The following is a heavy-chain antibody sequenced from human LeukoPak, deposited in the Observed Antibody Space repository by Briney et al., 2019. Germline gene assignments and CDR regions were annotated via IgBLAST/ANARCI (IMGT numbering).Heavy chain of an antibody. D-gene: IGHD5-12*01. CDR1: GGSFSGYY. CDR2: INHSGST. V-gene: IGHV4-34*01. J-gene: IGHJ4*02. Sequence: SETLSLTCAVYGGSFSGYYWSWIRQPPGKGLEWIGEINHSGSTNYNPSLKSRVTISVDTSKNQFSLKLSPVTAADTAVYYCARERGRGYSGYDYELWGQGTLVTVSS. CDR3: ARERGRGYSGYDYEL.